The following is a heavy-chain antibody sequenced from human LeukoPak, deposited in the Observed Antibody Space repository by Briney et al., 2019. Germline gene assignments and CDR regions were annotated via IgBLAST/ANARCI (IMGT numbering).Heavy chain of an antibody. Sequence: SETLSLTCAVYGGSFSGYYWSWIRQPPGKGLEWIGEINHSGSTNYNPSLKSRVTISVDTSKNQFSLKLSSVTAADTAVYYCARLRRDFWSGEFDYWGQGTLVTVSS. V-gene: IGHV4-34*01. CDR1: GGSFSGYY. J-gene: IGHJ4*02. CDR2: INHSGST. CDR3: ARLRRDFWSGEFDY. D-gene: IGHD3-3*01.